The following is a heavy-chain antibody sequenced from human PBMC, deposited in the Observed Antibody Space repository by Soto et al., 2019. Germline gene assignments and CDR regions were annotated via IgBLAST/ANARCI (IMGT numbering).Heavy chain of an antibody. Sequence: EQVLESGGGLVQPGGSLRLSCEASGFMFNHYAMAWVRQTPGKGLEWVSVISGSTGTTYYADSVKGRFTISRDNSKNTVYLQMNSLRVEDSALYSCAKVIVLGASTLEYWRPGTRVTVSS. J-gene: IGHJ4*02. CDR2: ISGSTGTT. CDR3: AKVIVLGASTLEY. V-gene: IGHV3-23*01. D-gene: IGHD6-6*01. CDR1: GFMFNHYA.